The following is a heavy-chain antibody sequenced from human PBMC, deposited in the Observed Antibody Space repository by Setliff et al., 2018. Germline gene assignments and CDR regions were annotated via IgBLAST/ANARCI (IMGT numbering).Heavy chain of an antibody. J-gene: IGHJ4*02. V-gene: IGHV4-4*07. D-gene: IGHD1-26*01. CDR2: IYTSGDT. CDR3: ARDRVIVGPGRRGYYFDY. Sequence: SETLSLTCTVSGASIGSHNWIWIRQPAGKGLEWIGRIYTSGDTNYNHSLKNRVIMSVDTSKNQISLILSSVTAADTAVYYCARDRVIVGPGRRGYYFDYWGQGTLVTAPQ. CDR1: GASIGSHN.